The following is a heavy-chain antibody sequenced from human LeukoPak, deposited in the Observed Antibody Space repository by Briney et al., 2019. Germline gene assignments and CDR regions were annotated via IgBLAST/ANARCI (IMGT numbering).Heavy chain of an antibody. V-gene: IGHV4-30-2*01. Sequence: SETLTLTCAVSGGSISSGGYAWSWIRQPPGKGLEWIGYIYHSGSTYYNPSLKSRVAISVDRSKNQFSPKLSSVTAADTAVYYCARRVIVADDDWYFDLWGRGTLVTVSS. CDR2: IYHSGST. CDR1: GGSISSGGYA. D-gene: IGHD3-22*01. CDR3: ARRVIVADDDWYFDL. J-gene: IGHJ2*01.